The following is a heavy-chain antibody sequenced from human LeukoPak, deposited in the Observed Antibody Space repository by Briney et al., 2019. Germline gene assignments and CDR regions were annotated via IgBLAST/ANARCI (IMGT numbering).Heavy chain of an antibody. V-gene: IGHV4-4*07. CDR2: IYTSGST. Sequence: SETLSLTCTASGGSISSYYWSWIRQPAGKGLEWIGRIYTSGSTNYNPSLKSRVTMSVDTSKNQFSLKLSSVTAADTAVYYCARGGRRYGDYAVMVYWGQGTLVTVSS. J-gene: IGHJ4*02. CDR3: ARGGRRYGDYAVMVY. CDR1: GGSISSYY. D-gene: IGHD4-17*01.